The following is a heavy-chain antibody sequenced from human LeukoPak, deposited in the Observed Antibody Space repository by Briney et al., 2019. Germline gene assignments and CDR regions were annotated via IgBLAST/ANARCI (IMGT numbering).Heavy chain of an antibody. CDR3: ARGSRLFGEYDFDF. Sequence: ASVEVSCKASGYTFTGYYMHWVRQAPGQGLEWMGWINPNSGGTNYAQKFQGRVTMTRDTSISTAYMELSRLRSDDTALYYCARGSRLFGEYDFDFWGQGTLVTVSS. CDR2: INPNSGGT. J-gene: IGHJ4*02. V-gene: IGHV1-2*02. CDR1: GYTFTGYY. D-gene: IGHD3-10*02.